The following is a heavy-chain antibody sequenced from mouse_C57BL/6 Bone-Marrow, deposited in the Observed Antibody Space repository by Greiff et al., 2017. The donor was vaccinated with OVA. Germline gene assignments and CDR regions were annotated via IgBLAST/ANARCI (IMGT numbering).Heavy chain of an antibody. Sequence: EVQLVESGGGLVKPGGSLKLSCAASGYTFSDYYMYWVRQTPEKRLEWVAYISNGGGSTYYTDTVKGRFTISRDNDKSTLYLPMSSLQSEDTALYYCARRCDYDNFHYWYQGTTLTVSS. V-gene: IGHV5-12*01. J-gene: IGHJ2*01. CDR2: ISNGGGST. D-gene: IGHD2-4*01. CDR1: GYTFSDYY. CDR3: ARRCDYDNFHY.